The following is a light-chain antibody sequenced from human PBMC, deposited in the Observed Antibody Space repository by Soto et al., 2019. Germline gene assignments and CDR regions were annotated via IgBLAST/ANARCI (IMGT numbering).Light chain of an antibody. CDR2: GAS. V-gene: IGKV3-15*01. CDR3: KQYHNWRPFT. Sequence: EIVMTQSPATLSVSPGERATRSCRASQSVSTNLAWYQQKPGQAPRLLIYGASTRATGIPARFSGSGSGTEFTLTISSLQSEDFAVYYCKQYHNWRPFTFGQGTRLEI. CDR1: QSVSTN. J-gene: IGKJ5*01.